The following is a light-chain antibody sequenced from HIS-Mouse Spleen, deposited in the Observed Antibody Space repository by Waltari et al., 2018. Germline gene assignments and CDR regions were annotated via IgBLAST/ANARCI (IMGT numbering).Light chain of an antibody. V-gene: IGKV2-28*01. CDR3: MQALQTPT. Sequence: DIVMTQSPLSLPVTPGEPASISCRSSQSLLHSNGYNYLDWYLQKPGQSPQLLIYVCSNRASGVPDRFSGSGSGTDFTLKISRVKAEDVGVYYCMQALQTPTFGQGTRLEIK. CDR1: QSLLHSNGYNY. J-gene: IGKJ5*01. CDR2: VCS.